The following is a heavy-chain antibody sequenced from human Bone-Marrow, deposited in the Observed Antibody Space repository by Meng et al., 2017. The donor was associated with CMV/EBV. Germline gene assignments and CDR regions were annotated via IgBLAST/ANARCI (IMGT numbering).Heavy chain of an antibody. CDR1: DGSISSYY. CDR2: IYYSGST. J-gene: IGHJ4*02. CDR3: ARTPWDYGGNSYYFDY. V-gene: IGHV4-59*01. D-gene: IGHD4-23*01. Sequence: SETLSLTCTVSDGSISSYYWSWIRQPPGKGLEWIGYIYYSGSTNYNPSLKSRVTISVDTSKNQFSLKLSSVTAADTAVYYCARTPWDYGGNSYYFDYWGQGTLVTVSS.